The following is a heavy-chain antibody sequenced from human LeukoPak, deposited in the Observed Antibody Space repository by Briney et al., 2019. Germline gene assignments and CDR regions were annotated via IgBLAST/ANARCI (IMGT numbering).Heavy chain of an antibody. J-gene: IGHJ5*02. D-gene: IGHD1-14*01. CDR2: INHSGST. V-gene: IGHV4-34*01. CDR1: GGSFSGYY. CDR3: ARPDRRFGREFDL. Sequence: SETLSLTCAVYGGSFSGYYWSWIRQPPGKGLEWIGEINHSGSTNYNPSLKSRVTISVDTSKNQFSLKLSSVTAADTAVYYCARPDRRFGREFDLWGQGTLVTVSS.